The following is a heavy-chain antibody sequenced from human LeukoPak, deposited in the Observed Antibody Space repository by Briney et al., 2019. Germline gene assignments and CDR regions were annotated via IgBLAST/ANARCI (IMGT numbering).Heavy chain of an antibody. Sequence: ASVKVSCKASGYTFTSYYMHWVRQAPGQGLEWMGIINPSGGSTSYAQKFQGRVTMTRDTSTSTVYMELSSLRSEDTAVYYCARHYYDSSGYYYVFDYWGQGTLVTVSS. J-gene: IGHJ4*02. V-gene: IGHV1-46*01. CDR3: ARHYYDSSGYYYVFDY. CDR1: GYTFTSYY. CDR2: INPSGGST. D-gene: IGHD3-22*01.